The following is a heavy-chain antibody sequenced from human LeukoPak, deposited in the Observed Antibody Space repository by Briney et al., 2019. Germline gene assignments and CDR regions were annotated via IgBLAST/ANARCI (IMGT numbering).Heavy chain of an antibody. V-gene: IGHV3-11*06. J-gene: IGHJ4*02. CDR1: GFTFSDYY. Sequence: RGSLRLSCAASGFTFSDYYMSWIRQAPGKGLEWVSYISSSSSYTNYADSVKGRFTISRDNAKNSLYLQMNSLRAEDTAVYYCARVIPVAGQGDYYFDYWGQGTLVTVSS. CDR2: ISSSSSYT. CDR3: ARVIPVAGQGDYYFDY. D-gene: IGHD6-19*01.